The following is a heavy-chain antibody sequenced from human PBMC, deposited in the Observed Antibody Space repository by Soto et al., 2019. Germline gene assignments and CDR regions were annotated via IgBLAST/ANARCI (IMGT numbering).Heavy chain of an antibody. J-gene: IGHJ6*02. CDR3: ARHAGSTTGTTYYYYGMDV. CDR1: GYSFTSYW. V-gene: IGHV5-51*01. CDR2: IYPGDSDT. D-gene: IGHD1-1*01. Sequence: GESLKISCKGSGYSFTSYWIGWVRQMPGKGLEWMGIIYPGDSDTRYSPSFQGQVTLSADKSISTAYLQWSSLKASDTAMYYCARHAGSTTGTTYYYYGMDVWGQGNPVTVS.